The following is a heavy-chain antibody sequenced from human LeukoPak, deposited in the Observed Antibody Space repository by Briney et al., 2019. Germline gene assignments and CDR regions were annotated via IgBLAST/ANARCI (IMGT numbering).Heavy chain of an antibody. CDR3: ARGRYGSSWYSGAFDI. CDR1: GYTLTELS. Sequence: ASVKVSCKVSGYTLTELSMHWVRQAPGKGLEWMGGFDPEDGETIYAQKFQGRVTMTEDTSTSTAYMELRSLRSDDTAVYYCARGRYGSSWYSGAFDIWGQGTMVTVSS. D-gene: IGHD6-13*01. CDR2: FDPEDGET. J-gene: IGHJ3*02. V-gene: IGHV1-24*01.